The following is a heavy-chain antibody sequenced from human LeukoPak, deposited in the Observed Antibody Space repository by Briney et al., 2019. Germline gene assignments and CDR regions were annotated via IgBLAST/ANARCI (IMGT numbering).Heavy chain of an antibody. CDR2: FGTRSTSI. D-gene: IGHD3-22*01. Sequence: GGSLRLSCTASGFTFSGYSMNWIRQAPGKGLEWVSSFGTRSTSIYHAGSVKGRFAISRDNAKNSLYLQMNGLRAEDTALYYCAREVSEGFDFWGQGTLVTVSS. CDR1: GFTFSGYS. J-gene: IGHJ4*02. CDR3: AREVSEGFDF. V-gene: IGHV3-21*01.